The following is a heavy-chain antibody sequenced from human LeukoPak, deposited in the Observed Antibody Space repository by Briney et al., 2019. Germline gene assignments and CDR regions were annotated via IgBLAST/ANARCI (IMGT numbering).Heavy chain of an antibody. J-gene: IGHJ6*03. CDR1: GYPISSGYY. V-gene: IGHV4-38-2*01. CDR2: IYHSGST. CDR3: ARGKGSGWDHHAEYYYYYYYMDV. D-gene: IGHD6-19*01. Sequence: SETLSLTCAVSGYPISSGYYWGWIRQPPGKGLEWIGSIYHSGSTYYNPSLKSRVTISVDTSKNQFSLKLSSVTAADTAVYYCARGKGSGWDHHAEYYYYYYYMDVWGKGTTVTVSS.